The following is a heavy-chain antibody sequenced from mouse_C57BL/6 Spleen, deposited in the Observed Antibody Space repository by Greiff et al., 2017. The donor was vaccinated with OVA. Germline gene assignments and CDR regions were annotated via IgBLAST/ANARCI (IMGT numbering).Heavy chain of an antibody. CDR2: IYPGDGDT. CDR1: GYAFSSYW. D-gene: IGHD1-1*01. Sequence: QVQLKQSGAELVKPGASVKISCKASGYAFSSYWMNWVKQRPGKGLEWIGQIYPGDGDTNYNGKFKGKATLTADKSSSTAYMQLSSLTSEDSAVYFCARRDYYYGSSYGAMDYWGQGTSVTVSS. CDR3: ARRDYYYGSSYGAMDY. J-gene: IGHJ4*01. V-gene: IGHV1-80*01.